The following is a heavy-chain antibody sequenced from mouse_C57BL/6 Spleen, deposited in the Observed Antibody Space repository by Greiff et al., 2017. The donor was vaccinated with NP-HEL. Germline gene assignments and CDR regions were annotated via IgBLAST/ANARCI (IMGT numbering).Heavy chain of an antibody. J-gene: IGHJ3*01. CDR3: ARTTTVVATPFAY. V-gene: IGHV1-22*01. CDR2: INPNNGGT. CDR1: GYTFTDYN. Sequence: EVQRVESGPELVKPGASVKMSCKASGYTFTDYNMHWVKQSHGKSLEWIGYINPNNGGTSYNQKFKGKATLTVNKSSSTAYMELRSLTSEDSAVYYCARTTTVVATPFAYWGQGTLVTVSA. D-gene: IGHD1-1*01.